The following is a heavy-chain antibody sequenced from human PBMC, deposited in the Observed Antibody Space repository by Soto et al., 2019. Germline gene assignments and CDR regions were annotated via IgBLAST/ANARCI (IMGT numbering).Heavy chain of an antibody. V-gene: IGHV3-23*01. Sequence: EVQLLESGGGLVQPGGSLRLSCAASGFTFSSYAMSWVRQAPGKGLEWVSDISGSGGSIYYADSVKGRFTISRDNSKNTLYLQMNSLRAEDTAVYYCAKDDYSYYYVSSDHGAFDIWGQGTMVTVSS. CDR3: AKDDYSYYYVSSDHGAFDI. D-gene: IGHD3-22*01. CDR1: GFTFSSYA. J-gene: IGHJ3*02. CDR2: ISGSGGSI.